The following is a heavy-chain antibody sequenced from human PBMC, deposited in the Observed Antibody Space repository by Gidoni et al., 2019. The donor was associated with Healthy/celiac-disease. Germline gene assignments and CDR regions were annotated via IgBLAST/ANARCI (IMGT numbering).Heavy chain of an antibody. CDR2: IIPIFGTA. Sequence: VQLVQSGAEVKKPGSSVKVSFKASGGTFRRYASSWVRQAPGQGREWMGGIIPIFGTANDAQKFQGRVTSTADESTSTAYMELSSLRSEDTAVYYCARAGAAAGTYYYYGMDAWGQGTTVTVSS. D-gene: IGHD6-13*01. CDR1: GGTFRRYA. V-gene: IGHV1-69*01. CDR3: ARAGAAAGTYYYYGMDA. J-gene: IGHJ6*02.